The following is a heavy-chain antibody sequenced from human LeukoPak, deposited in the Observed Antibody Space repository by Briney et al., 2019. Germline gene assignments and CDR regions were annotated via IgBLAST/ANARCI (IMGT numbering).Heavy chain of an antibody. J-gene: IGHJ6*03. CDR3: ARVRRSIAARDLKYYYYYYMDV. CDR1: GGSFSGYY. Sequence: SETLSLTCAVYGGSFSGYYWSWIRQPPGKGLEWIGEINHSGSTNYNPSLKSRVTISVDTSKNQFSLKLSSVTAADTAVYYCARVRRSIAARDLKYYYYYYMDVWGKGTTVTVSS. CDR2: INHSGST. V-gene: IGHV4-34*01. D-gene: IGHD6-6*01.